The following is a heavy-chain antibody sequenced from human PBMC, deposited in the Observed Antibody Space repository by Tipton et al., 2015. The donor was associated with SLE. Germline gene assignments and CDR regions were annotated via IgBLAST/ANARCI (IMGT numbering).Heavy chain of an antibody. CDR1: GYTFTSYD. D-gene: IGHD2-8*01. V-gene: IGHV1-8*01. J-gene: IGHJ4*02. Sequence: QSGAEVKKPGASVKVSCKASGYTFTSYDINWARQATGQGLEWMGWMNPNSGYTGYPQRFQGRVTMTRNTSISTAYMELSSLSSEDTAVYYCAREGDGFDYWGQGTLVTVSS. CDR3: AREGDGFDY. CDR2: MNPNSGYT.